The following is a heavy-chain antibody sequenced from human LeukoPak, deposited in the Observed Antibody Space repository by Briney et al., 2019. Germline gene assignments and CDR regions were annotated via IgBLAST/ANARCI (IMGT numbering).Heavy chain of an antibody. CDR1: GFTFSTYW. J-gene: IGHJ4*02. CDR3: ARVAVAGYDY. V-gene: IGHV3-7*01. CDR2: IQQDGSEK. D-gene: IGHD6-19*01. Sequence: GGSLRLSCAASGFTFSTYWLRWVRQAPGKGLEWVANIQQDGSEKYYVDSVRGRFTISRDNAKNSLYVQMNSLRTEDTAVYYCARVAVAGYDYWGQGTLVTVSS.